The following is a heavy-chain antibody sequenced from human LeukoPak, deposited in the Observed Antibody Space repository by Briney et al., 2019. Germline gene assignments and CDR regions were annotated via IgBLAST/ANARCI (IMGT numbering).Heavy chain of an antibody. Sequence: PSETLSLTCTVSGDSIRSYYWSWIRQPPGKGLEWIGYIYYSGSTNYNPSLKSRVTISLDTSKNQFSLRLSSVIAADTAVYYRARAETHYDVLTGHNGNYYYGMDVWGQGTTVTVSS. CDR3: ARAETHYDVLTGHNGNYYYGMDV. CDR1: GDSIRSYY. J-gene: IGHJ6*02. V-gene: IGHV4-59*01. D-gene: IGHD3-9*01. CDR2: IYYSGST.